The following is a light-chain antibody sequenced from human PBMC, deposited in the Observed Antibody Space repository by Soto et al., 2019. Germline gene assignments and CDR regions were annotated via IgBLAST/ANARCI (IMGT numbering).Light chain of an antibody. Sequence: EIVLTQSPGTLSLSPGDRATLSCRASQSVSSSDLAWYQQKPGQAPRLLIYGASTRATGIPDRFSGSGSGTDFTLTIDSLEPEDFVVYYCQQHGTSPFTFGQGTRLEVK. CDR1: QSVSSSD. V-gene: IGKV3-20*01. CDR3: QQHGTSPFT. J-gene: IGKJ5*01. CDR2: GAS.